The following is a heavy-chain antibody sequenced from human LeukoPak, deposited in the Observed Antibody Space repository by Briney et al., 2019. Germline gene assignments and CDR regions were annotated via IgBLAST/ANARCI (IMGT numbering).Heavy chain of an antibody. D-gene: IGHD3-10*01. Sequence: GASVKVSCKASGYTFTGYYMHWVRQAPGQGLEWMGWINPNSGGTNYAQKFQGRVTMTRDTSISTAYMELSRLRSGDTAVYYCATGLSEYYYGSGSSTFLDYWGQGTLATVSS. CDR1: GYTFTGYY. CDR3: ATGLSEYYYGSGSSTFLDY. CDR2: INPNSGGT. J-gene: IGHJ4*02. V-gene: IGHV1-2*02.